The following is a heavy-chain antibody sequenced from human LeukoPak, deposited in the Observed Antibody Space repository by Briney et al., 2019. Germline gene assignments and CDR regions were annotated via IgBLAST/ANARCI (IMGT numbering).Heavy chain of an antibody. CDR1: GFTFSSYG. CDR2: IGSTGDST. J-gene: IGHJ4*02. CDR3: VRGGYSNGFDY. D-gene: IGHD5-18*01. Sequence: GALRLSCAASGFTFSSYGMTWVRQAPGKGLEWVSAIGSTGDSTYYADSVKGRFTISRDNSKNTLYLQMNSLRAEDTAVYYCVRGGYSNGFDYWGQGTLVTVSS. V-gene: IGHV3-23*01.